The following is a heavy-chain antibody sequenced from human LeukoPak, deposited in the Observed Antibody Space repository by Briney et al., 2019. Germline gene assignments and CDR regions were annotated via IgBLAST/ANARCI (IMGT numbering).Heavy chain of an antibody. V-gene: IGHV3-30*03. D-gene: IGHD3-3*01. CDR3: ATGSDFYYAS. Sequence: PGGSLRLSCVASGFTFTRNCMHWVRQAPGKGLEWVAAIPHDGSNALYADSVKGRFTIYRDDSKSTQYLQMNSLSIEDSAMYYCATGSDFYYASWGQGTLVTVSS. CDR1: GFTFTRNC. J-gene: IGHJ5*02. CDR2: IPHDGSNA.